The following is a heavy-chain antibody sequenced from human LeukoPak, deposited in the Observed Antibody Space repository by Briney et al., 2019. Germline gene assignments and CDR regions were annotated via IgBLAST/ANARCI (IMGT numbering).Heavy chain of an antibody. J-gene: IGHJ1*01. CDR2: IDKKDKGYATAT. CDR3: AKGRVGTNGVLEH. Sequence: GGSLKLSCAASGFTFSGSAIHWVRQSSGKGLEWVGQIDKKDKGYATATAYAASVKGRFTISRDDSINTAYLQINSLRADDTAVYYCAKGRVGTNGVLEHWGQGTLVTVSS. CDR1: GFTFSGSA. V-gene: IGHV3-73*01. D-gene: IGHD1-26*01.